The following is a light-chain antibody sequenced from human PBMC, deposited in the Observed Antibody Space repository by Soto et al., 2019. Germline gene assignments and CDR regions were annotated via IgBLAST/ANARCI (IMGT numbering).Light chain of an antibody. CDR3: QQYNNWPRT. J-gene: IGKJ1*01. CDR1: QIVNTN. CDR2: AAS. V-gene: IGKV3-15*01. Sequence: IVMTQSPAALSVSPGDSATLSCRASQIVNTNVAWYQQRPGQAPRLLIFAASTRATGVAARFSGSGSGTKFTLTVDSLQSEEFAVYYCQQYNNWPRTFGQGTKVDI.